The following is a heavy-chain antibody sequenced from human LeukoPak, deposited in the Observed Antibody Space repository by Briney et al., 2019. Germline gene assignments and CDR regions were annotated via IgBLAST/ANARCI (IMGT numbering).Heavy chain of an antibody. J-gene: IGHJ4*02. Sequence: GASVKVSCKVSGYTLTELSMHRVRQAPGKGLEWMGGFDPEDGETIYAQKFQGRVTMTEDTSTDTAYMELSSLRSEDTAVYYCARDSIRNNALDYWGQGTLVTVSS. CDR3: ARDSIRNNALDY. CDR2: FDPEDGET. CDR1: GYTLTELS. D-gene: IGHD1/OR15-1a*01. V-gene: IGHV1-24*01.